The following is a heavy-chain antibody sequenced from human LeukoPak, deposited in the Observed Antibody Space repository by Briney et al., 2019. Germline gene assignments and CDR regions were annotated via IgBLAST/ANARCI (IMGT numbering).Heavy chain of an antibody. Sequence: PGGSLRLSCAASGFTFSSYSMNWVRQAPGKGLEWVSSISSSSSYIYYADSVKGRFTISRDNAKNSLYLQMNSLRAEDTAVYYCAGSHGTRGGSGSYPYWGQGTLVTVSS. CDR3: AGSHGTRGGSGSYPY. CDR2: ISSSSSYI. CDR1: GFTFSSYS. D-gene: IGHD3-10*01. V-gene: IGHV3-21*01. J-gene: IGHJ4*02.